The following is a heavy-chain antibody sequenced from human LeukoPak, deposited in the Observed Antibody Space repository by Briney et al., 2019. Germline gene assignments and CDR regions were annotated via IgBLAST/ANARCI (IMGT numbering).Heavy chain of an antibody. V-gene: IGHV3-64D*06. CDR3: AKGQMDY. Sequence: GGSLRLSCSASGFTFTSYAMHWVRQALGKGLEYVSAIGISGVSTYYADSVKGRFTISRDNSKNTLYLQMSTLRAEDTAVYYCAKGQMDYWGQGTLVTVSS. J-gene: IGHJ4*02. CDR2: IGISGVST. CDR1: GFTFTSYA. D-gene: IGHD5-24*01.